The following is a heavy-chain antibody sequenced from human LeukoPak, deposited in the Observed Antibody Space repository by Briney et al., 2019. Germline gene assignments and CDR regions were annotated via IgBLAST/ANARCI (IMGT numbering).Heavy chain of an antibody. V-gene: IGHV3-64*01. CDR3: ARDGYSYGYGYYYMDV. CDR2: ISSNGGST. CDR1: GFTFSSYA. D-gene: IGHD5-18*01. J-gene: IGHJ6*03. Sequence: PGGSLRLSCAASGFTFSSYAMHWVRQAPGKGLEYVSAISSNGGSTYYANSVKGRFTISRDNSKNTLYLQMGSLRAEDMAVYYCARDGYSYGYGYYYMDVWGKGTTVTVSS.